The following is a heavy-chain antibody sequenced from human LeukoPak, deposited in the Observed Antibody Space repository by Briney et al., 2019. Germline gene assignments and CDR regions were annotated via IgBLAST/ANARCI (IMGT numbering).Heavy chain of an antibody. CDR1: GASIRSSEYY. CDR3: ARHGNWEPFDY. CDR2: VYYSGST. J-gene: IGHJ4*02. V-gene: IGHV4-39*01. D-gene: IGHD1-1*01. Sequence: SETLSLTCVLSGASIRSSEYYWAWIRQPPGKGLEWIGTVYYSGSTYYNPSLKSRLTISVDTSNNSISLKVASVADADTAVYYCARHGNWEPFDYWGQGSLVTVSS.